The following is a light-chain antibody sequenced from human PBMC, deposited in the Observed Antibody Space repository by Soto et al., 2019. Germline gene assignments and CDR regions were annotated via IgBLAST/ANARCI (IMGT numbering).Light chain of an antibody. Sequence: QSVLTQPASVSGSPGQSITISCTGTSGDIGGYNRVSWYQQHPGKAPKLIIYEVTDRPSGVSNRFSGSKSGNTASLTISGLQAEDEAEYYCSSYTNINTRACVFGTGTKVTV. J-gene: IGLJ1*01. V-gene: IGLV2-14*01. CDR3: SSYTNINTRACV. CDR2: EVT. CDR1: SGDIGGYNR.